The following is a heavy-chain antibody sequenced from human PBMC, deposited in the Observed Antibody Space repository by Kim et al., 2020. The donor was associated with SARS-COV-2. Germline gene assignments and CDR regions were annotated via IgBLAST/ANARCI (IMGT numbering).Heavy chain of an antibody. V-gene: IGHV1-8*01. CDR1: GYTFTSYD. CDR2: MNPNSGNT. J-gene: IGHJ6*03. CDR3: ARGHSSGSHQGGPYYYMDV. D-gene: IGHD6-19*01. Sequence: ASVKVSCKASGYTFTSYDINWVRQATGQGLEWMGWMNPNSGNTGYAQKFQGRVTMTRNTSISTAYMELSSLRSEDTAVYYCARGHSSGSHQGGPYYYMDVWGKGTTVTVSS.